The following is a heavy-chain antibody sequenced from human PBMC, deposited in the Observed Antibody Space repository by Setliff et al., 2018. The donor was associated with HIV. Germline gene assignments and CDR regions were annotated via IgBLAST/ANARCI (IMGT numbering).Heavy chain of an antibody. V-gene: IGHV4-39*01. CDR3: ARGTEVGATGF. D-gene: IGHD3-16*01. CDR2: VSYTGSS. Sequence: SETLSLTCTISGASINSGRYYWGWIRQPPGKGLEWIGSVSYTGSSSYNPSLRSRVTISVDTSRNQFSLKVTSVSAADTAVYYCARGTEVGATGFWGQGTLVTVSS. CDR1: GASINSGRYY. J-gene: IGHJ4*02.